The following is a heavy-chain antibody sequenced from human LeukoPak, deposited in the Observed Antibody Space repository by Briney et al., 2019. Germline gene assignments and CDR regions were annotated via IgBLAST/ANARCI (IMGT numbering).Heavy chain of an antibody. Sequence: ASVKVSCKASGYTFTGYYMHWVRQAPGQGLEWMGWINPNSGGTNYAQKFQGRVTITRDTSISTAYMELSRLRSDDTAVYYCARALYYYYYMDVWGKGTTVTVSS. V-gene: IGHV1-2*02. CDR2: INPNSGGT. CDR1: GYTFTGYY. CDR3: ARALYYYYYMDV. J-gene: IGHJ6*03.